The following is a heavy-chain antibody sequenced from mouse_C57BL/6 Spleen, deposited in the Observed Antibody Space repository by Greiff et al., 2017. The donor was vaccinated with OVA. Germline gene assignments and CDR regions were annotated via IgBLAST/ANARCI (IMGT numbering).Heavy chain of an antibody. D-gene: IGHD2-1*01. J-gene: IGHJ2*01. Sequence: VMLVESGAELVKPGASVKISCKASGYAFSSYWMNWVKQRPGKGLEWIGQIYPGDGDTNYNGKFKGKATLTADKSSSTAYMQLSSLTSEDSAVYFCARYGNYVFDYWGQGTTLTVSS. V-gene: IGHV1-80*01. CDR2: IYPGDGDT. CDR1: GYAFSSYW. CDR3: ARYGNYVFDY.